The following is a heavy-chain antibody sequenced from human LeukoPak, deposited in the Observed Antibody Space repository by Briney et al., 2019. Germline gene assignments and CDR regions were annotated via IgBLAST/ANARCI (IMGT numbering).Heavy chain of an antibody. V-gene: IGHV1-2*02. CDR2: INPNSGGT. D-gene: IGHD3-22*01. Sequence: GASVKVSCKASGYTFTGYYMHWVRQAPGQGLEWMGWINPNSGGTNYAQKFQGRVTMTRDTSISTAYMELSRLRSDDTAVYYCALYYYDSSGYYPFDYWGQGTLATVSS. CDR3: ALYYYDSSGYYPFDY. J-gene: IGHJ4*02. CDR1: GYTFTGYY.